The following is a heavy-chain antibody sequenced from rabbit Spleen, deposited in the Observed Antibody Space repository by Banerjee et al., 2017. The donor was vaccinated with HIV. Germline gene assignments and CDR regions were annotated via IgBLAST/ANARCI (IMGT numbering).Heavy chain of an antibody. V-gene: IGHV1S40*01. CDR1: GFSFNSGYD. J-gene: IGHJ6*01. Sequence: QSLEESGGDLVKPGASLTLTCTASGFSFNSGYDMCWVRQAPGKGLEWIACIYAGSSGFTYSATWAKGRFTVSKTASTTVTLQMTSLTAADTATYFCARDTGSSFSSYGMALWGPGTLVTVS. D-gene: IGHD8-1*01. CDR2: IYAGSSGFT. CDR3: ARDTGSSFSSYGMAL.